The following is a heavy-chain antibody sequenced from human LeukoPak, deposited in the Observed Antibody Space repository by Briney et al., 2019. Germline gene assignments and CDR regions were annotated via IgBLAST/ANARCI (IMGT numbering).Heavy chain of an antibody. CDR3: AREARFALPAVGSGDY. CDR2: IFYNGAT. D-gene: IGHD2-2*01. J-gene: IGHJ4*02. Sequence: SDTLSLTCSVSGGSISSSDYYWGWIRQPPGKGLEWIGTIFYNGATKTNPSLSSRVTMSIDTSKNQFSLRLRSVTAADTAVYYCAREARFALPAVGSGDYWGQGTLVTVSS. CDR1: GGSISSSDYY. V-gene: IGHV4-39*07.